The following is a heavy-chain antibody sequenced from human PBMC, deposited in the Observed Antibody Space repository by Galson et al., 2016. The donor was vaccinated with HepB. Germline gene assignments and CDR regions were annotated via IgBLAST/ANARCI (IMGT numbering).Heavy chain of an antibody. J-gene: IGHJ4*02. CDR3: AKRSETFYGLDY. CDR2: TSGGAT. V-gene: IGHV3-23*01. Sequence: SLRLSCAASGFAFSSQAMHWVRQAPGKGPEWLSATSGGATYYADSVSGRFTIPRDNSIDTVYLHMDGLRLEDTAIYSCAKRSETFYGLDYWGRGTLVTVSS. CDR1: GFAFSSQA. D-gene: IGHD4-17*01.